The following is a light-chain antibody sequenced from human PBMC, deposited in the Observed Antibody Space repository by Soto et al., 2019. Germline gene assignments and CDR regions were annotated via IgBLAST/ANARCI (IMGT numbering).Light chain of an antibody. CDR3: SSYTSGSTRVV. J-gene: IGLJ2*01. CDR2: DVS. Sequence: QSALTQPASVSGSTGQSITISCTGPRSGVGGYNYFSWYQQHPGKAPKVMIFDVSKRPSGISNRFSGSKSGNTASLTIYGLQVEDEGDYYCSSYTSGSTRVVFGGGTKVTVL. CDR1: RSGVGGYNY. V-gene: IGLV2-14*03.